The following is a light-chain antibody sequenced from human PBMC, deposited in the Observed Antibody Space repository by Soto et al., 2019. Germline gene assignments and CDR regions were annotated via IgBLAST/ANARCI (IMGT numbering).Light chain of an antibody. V-gene: IGKV3-15*01. J-gene: IGKJ5*01. CDR2: GAS. CDR3: QQYNNWPPIT. CDR1: QSVSSS. Sequence: EIVLTQSPATLSLSPGERATLSCRASQSVSSSVAWYQQKPGQAPRLLIYGASTRATGIPARFSGSGSGTEFTLTISSLQSEDFAVYYCQQYNNWPPITFGQGTRLEI.